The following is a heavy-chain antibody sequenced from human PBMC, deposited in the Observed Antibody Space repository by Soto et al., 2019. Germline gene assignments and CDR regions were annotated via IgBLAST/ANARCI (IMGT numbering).Heavy chain of an antibody. Sequence: GGSLRLSCAASGFTFSSYWMHWVRQAPGKGLVWVAVISYDGSNKYYADSVKGRFTISRDNSKNTLYLQMNSLRAEDTAVYYCAKDPKRRLEPRSEKIDYWGQGTLVTVSS. CDR3: AKDPKRRLEPRSEKIDY. J-gene: IGHJ4*02. CDR2: ISYDGSNK. CDR1: GFTFSSYW. V-gene: IGHV3-30*18. D-gene: IGHD1-1*01.